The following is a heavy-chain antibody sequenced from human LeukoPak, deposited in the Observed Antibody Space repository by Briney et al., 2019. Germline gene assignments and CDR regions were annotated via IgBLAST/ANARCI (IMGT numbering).Heavy chain of an antibody. D-gene: IGHD2-2*01. V-gene: IGHV3-33*06. CDR2: IWYDGSNK. CDR3: AKAVGYCSSTSCYKSLYYYYMDV. Sequence: GGSLRLSCAASGFTFSSYGMHWLRQAPGKGLEWVAVIWYDGSNKYYADSVKGRFTISRDNSKNTLYLQMNSLRAEDTAVYYCAKAVGYCSSTSCYKSLYYYYMDVWGKGTTVTVSS. CDR1: GFTFSSYG. J-gene: IGHJ6*03.